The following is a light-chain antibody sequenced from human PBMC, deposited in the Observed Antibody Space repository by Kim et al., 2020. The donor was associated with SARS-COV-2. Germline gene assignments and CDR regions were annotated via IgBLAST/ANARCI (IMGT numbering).Light chain of an antibody. V-gene: IGKV4-1*01. Sequence: DIVMTQSPDSLAVSLGERATINCKSSQSVLYSSNNKNYLAWYQQKPGQPPKLLISWASTRECGVPDRFSGSGSGTDFTLTISSLQAEDVAVYYCQQYYSTPPAFGHGTKVDIK. CDR3: QQYYSTPPA. CDR1: QSVLYSSNNKNY. J-gene: IGKJ1*01. CDR2: WAS.